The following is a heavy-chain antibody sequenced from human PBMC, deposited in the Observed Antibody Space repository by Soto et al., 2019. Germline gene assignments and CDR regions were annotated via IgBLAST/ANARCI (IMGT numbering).Heavy chain of an antibody. J-gene: IGHJ6*02. Sequence: PGGSLRLSCAASGFTFSSYGMHWVRQAPGKGLEWVAVISDDGSNKYYADSVKGRFTISRDNSKNTLYLQMNSLRAEDTAVYYCAKDAVVIDYYYGMDVWGQGTTVTVSS. CDR2: ISDDGSNK. CDR1: GFTFSSYG. D-gene: IGHD3-22*01. CDR3: AKDAVVIDYYYGMDV. V-gene: IGHV3-30*18.